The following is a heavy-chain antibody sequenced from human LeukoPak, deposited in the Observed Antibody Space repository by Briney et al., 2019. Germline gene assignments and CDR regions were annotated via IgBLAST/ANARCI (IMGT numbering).Heavy chain of an antibody. CDR1: GYTFTGYY. J-gene: IGHJ4*02. CDR2: INPNSGGT. Sequence: ASVKVSCKASGYTFTGYYMHWVRQAPGQGLEWMGWINPNSGGTNYAQKFQGRVTMTRDTSISTAYMELSRLRSDDTAVYYCARPPRDGYNNFGYWGQGTLVTVSS. D-gene: IGHD5-24*01. V-gene: IGHV1-2*02. CDR3: ARPPRDGYNNFGY.